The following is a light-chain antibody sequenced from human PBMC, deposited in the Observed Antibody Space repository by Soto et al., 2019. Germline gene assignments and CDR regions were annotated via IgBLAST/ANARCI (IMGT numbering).Light chain of an antibody. CDR2: YAS. V-gene: IGKV1-33*01. CDR1: QDIGNF. Sequence: DPQMTQSPSSLSASVGDRVTITCQASQDIGNFLSWYQHKPGEPPRLLIYYASKLQTGVSSRFSGSGSGTDFTFTISSLQPEDIATYYCQQYSNLLLTFGGGTKVDIK. CDR3: QQYSNLLLT. J-gene: IGKJ4*01.